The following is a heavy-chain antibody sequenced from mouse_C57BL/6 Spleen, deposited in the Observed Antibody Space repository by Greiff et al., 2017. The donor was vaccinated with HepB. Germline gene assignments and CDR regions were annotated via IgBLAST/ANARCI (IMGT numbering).Heavy chain of an antibody. CDR3: ARGGYYYGSSYRYFDV. CDR1: GFTFSDYY. V-gene: IGHV5-16*01. CDR2: INYDGSST. D-gene: IGHD1-1*01. Sequence: EVKLVESAGGLVQPGSSMKLSCTASGFTFSDYYMAWVRQVPEKGLEWVANINYDGSSTYYLDSLKSRFIISRDNAKNILYLQMSSLKSEDTATYYCARGGYYYGSSYRYFDVWGTGTTVTVSS. J-gene: IGHJ1*03.